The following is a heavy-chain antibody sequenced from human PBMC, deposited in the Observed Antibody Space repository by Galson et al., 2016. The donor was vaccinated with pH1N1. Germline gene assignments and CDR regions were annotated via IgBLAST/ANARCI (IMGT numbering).Heavy chain of an antibody. CDR2: ICWNDEK. CDR1: GFSLDTSGVG. CDR3: AHRRSPYIDFCGGPNWFDS. V-gene: IGHV2-5*01. D-gene: IGHD3-3*01. J-gene: IGHJ5*01. Sequence: PALVKPTQTLTLTCTVSGFSLDTSGVGVGRIRQPPGKALEWLGDICWNDEKRYSPSLRNSLTITKDASKNQVVLTMTNVDPVDTATYFCAHRRSPYIDFCGGPNWFDSWGQGTLVIVSS.